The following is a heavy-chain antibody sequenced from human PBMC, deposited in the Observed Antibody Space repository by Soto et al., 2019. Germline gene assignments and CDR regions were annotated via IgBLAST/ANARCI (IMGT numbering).Heavy chain of an antibody. J-gene: IGHJ4*02. CDR2: IYYNGST. CDR3: ATVDRWPYRQMEF. V-gene: IGHV4-30-4*01. D-gene: IGHD1-1*01. Sequence: QVQLQESGPGLVKPSQNLSLTCTVSGTSISSGDYYWGWVRQPPGKGLEWIGYIYYNGSTYYKPSRKSRVIMSVDTSKNQLSRKLTSVTAADTAVYYCATVDRWPYRQMEFWGQGTLVTVSS. CDR1: GTSISSGDYY.